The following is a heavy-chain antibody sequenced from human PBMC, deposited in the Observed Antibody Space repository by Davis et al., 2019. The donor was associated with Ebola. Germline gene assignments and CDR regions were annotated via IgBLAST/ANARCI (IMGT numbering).Heavy chain of an antibody. CDR2: IYSGGST. CDR3: AGMANGDYGGNSGSN. CDR1: GFTVSSNY. D-gene: IGHD4-23*01. V-gene: IGHV3-53*01. J-gene: IGHJ4*02. Sequence: GESLKISCAASGFTVSSNYMSWVRQAPGKGLEWVSVIYSGGSTYYADSVKGRFTTSRDNSKNTLYLQMNSLRAEDTAVYYCAGMANGDYGGNSGSNWGQGTLVTVSS.